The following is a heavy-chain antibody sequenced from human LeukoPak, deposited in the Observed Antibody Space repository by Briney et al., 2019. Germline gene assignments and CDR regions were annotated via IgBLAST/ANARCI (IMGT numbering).Heavy chain of an antibody. CDR3: ARWCTRNACHAVGAY. CDR1: GYSISIGYY. CDR2: IYYSGSG. V-gene: IGHV4-38-2*02. D-gene: IGHD2-8*02. J-gene: IGHJ4*02. Sequence: SDPQTLNCTVSGYSISIGYYWGSTRQPPGKGLGWICSIYYSGSGIYNPSHERRVPLFVDTSKNQFSLKLTSVTAADTALYYCARWCTRNACHAVGAYWGQGRLVTVSS.